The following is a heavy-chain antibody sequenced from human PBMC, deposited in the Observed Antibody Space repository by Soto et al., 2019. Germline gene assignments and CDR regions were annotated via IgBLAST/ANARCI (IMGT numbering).Heavy chain of an antibody. J-gene: IGHJ4*02. D-gene: IGHD3-10*01. CDR3: ARDGTMVRGVTPKGFDC. CDR1: GVSISRGDYY. CDR2: IYYSGST. V-gene: IGHV4-30-4*01. Sequence: SETLSLTCTVSGVSISRGDYYWSWIRQPPGKGLEWIGYIYYSGSTYYNPSLKSRVTISVDTSKNQFSLKLSSVTAADTAVYYCARDGTMVRGVTPKGFDCWGQGTLVTVSS.